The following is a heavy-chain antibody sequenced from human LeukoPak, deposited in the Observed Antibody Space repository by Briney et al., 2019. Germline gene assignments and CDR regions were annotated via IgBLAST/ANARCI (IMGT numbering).Heavy chain of an antibody. J-gene: IGHJ4*02. CDR1: GDSFSGYY. V-gene: IGHV4-34*01. D-gene: IGHD2-8*01. CDR2: INHRGST. Sequence: SETLSLTCAVYGDSFSGYYWSWIRQPPGKGLEWIAEINHRGSTHYNPSLKSRVNISADTSKSQFSLNLDSVTAADTAVYCCARSWAGMYYPFYYFDYWGQGSLVTVSS. CDR3: ARSWAGMYYPFYYFDY.